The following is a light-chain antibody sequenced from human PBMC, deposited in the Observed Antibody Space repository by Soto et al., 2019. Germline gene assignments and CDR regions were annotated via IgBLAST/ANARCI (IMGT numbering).Light chain of an antibody. J-gene: IGLJ1*01. V-gene: IGLV2-8*01. CDR3: SSYTSDSSYV. CDR1: GSDVGDYNY. CDR2: EVN. Sequence: QSVLTQPPSASGSPGQSVTISCTGTGSDVGDYNYVSWYQQHPGKAPKLMIYEVNKRPSGVPDRFSGSKSGNTASLFISGLQAEDEADYYCSSYTSDSSYVFGSGTKVTVL.